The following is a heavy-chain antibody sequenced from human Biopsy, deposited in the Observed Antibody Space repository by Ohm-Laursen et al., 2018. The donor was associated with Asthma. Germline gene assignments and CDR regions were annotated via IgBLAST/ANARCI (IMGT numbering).Heavy chain of an antibody. D-gene: IGHD1-1*01. CDR3: VRDGTDDAFDI. J-gene: IGHJ3*02. V-gene: IGHV3-30*01. CDR2: ISKDASTQ. Sequence: SRSLSCSASGFSFSNFAIHWVRQALGKGLEWVGVISKDASTQDYADSVKGRFTMARDNSKKTLDLQMNSLREEDTAVYYCVRDGTDDAFDIWGQGTVVSVSS. CDR1: GFSFSNFA.